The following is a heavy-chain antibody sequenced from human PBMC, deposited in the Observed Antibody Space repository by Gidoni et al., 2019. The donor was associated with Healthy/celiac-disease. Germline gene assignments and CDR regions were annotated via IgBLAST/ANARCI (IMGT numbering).Heavy chain of an antibody. D-gene: IGHD3-10*01. V-gene: IGHV3-33*01. J-gene: IGHJ4*02. CDR1: GFTFSSYG. CDR2: IWYDGSNK. CDR3: ARDGPLFYYGSGSYYKNYFDY. Sequence: QVQLVESGGGVVQPGRSLRLSCAASGFTFSSYGMHWVRQAPGKGLECVAVIWYDGSNKYYADSVKGRFTISRDNSKNTLYLQMNSLRAEDTAVYYCARDGPLFYYGSGSYYKNYFDYWGQGTLVTVSS.